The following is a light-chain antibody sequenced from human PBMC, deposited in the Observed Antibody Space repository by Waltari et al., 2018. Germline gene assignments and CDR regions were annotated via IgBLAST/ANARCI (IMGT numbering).Light chain of an antibody. J-gene: IGKJ4*01. CDR1: QGISSA. Sequence: AIHLTESPPSLPHQVEDEATCTFRASQGISSALAWYQQKPGKAPKLLIYDASSLESGVPSRFSGSGSGTDFTLTISSLQPEDFATYYCQQFNNYFTVGGGTKVEIK. CDR3: QQFNNYFT. V-gene: IGKV1D-13*01. CDR2: DAS.